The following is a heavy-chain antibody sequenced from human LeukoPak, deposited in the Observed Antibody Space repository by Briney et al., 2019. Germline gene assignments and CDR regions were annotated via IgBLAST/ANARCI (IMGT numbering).Heavy chain of an antibody. CDR3: ARDSRFVDGPAPARYCSGGSCYYYYYGMDV. J-gene: IGHJ6*02. CDR2: ISAYNGNT. D-gene: IGHD2-15*01. Sequence: ASVKVSCKASGYTFTSYGISWVRQAPGQGLEWMGWISAYNGNTNYAQKLQGRVTMTTDTSTSTAYMGLRSLRSDDTAVYYCARDSRFVDGPAPARYCSGGSCYYYYYGMDVWGQGTTVTVSS. CDR1: GYTFTSYG. V-gene: IGHV1-18*01.